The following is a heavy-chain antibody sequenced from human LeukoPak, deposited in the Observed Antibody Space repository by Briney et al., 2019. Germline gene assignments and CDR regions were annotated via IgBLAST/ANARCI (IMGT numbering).Heavy chain of an antibody. CDR2: ISSSGSTI. CDR3: ARKRRGISQRKLDY. CDR1: GFTFSSYE. V-gene: IGHV3-48*03. J-gene: IGHJ4*02. D-gene: IGHD3-16*01. Sequence: GGSLRLSCAASGFTFSSYEMNWVRQAPGKGLEWVSYISSSGSTIYYADSVKGRFTISRDNAKNSLYLQMNSLRAEDTAVYYCARKRRGISQRKLDYWGQGTLVTVSS.